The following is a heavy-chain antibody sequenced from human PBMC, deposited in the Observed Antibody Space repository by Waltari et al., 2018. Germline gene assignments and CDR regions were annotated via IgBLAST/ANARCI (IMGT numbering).Heavy chain of an antibody. Sequence: QVQLQQWGAGLLKPSETLSLTCGVNAGSLSGYSWAWIRLSPGKGLVWIGEINYSGETDYNPSLKSRVTMTIDTSNNHLSLRLTSVTASDTAIYYCARGSIGSNPLDYWGQGTLVTVSS. CDR3: ARGSIGSNPLDY. CDR1: AGSLSGYS. D-gene: IGHD2-2*03. CDR2: INYSGET. J-gene: IGHJ4*02. V-gene: IGHV4-34*02.